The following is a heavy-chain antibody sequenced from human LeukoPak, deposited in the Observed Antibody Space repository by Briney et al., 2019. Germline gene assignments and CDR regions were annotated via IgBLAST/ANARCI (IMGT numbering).Heavy chain of an antibody. D-gene: IGHD1-26*01. CDR3: ARDRYSGSYFLN. CDR2: IYTSGST. V-gene: IGHV4-4*07. CDR1: GGSISSYY. J-gene: IGHJ4*02. Sequence: SETLSLTCTVSGGSISSYYWSWIRQPAGKGLEGIGRIYTSGSTNYNPSLKSRVTMSVDTSKNQFSLKLSSVTAADTAVYYCARDRYSGSYFLNWGQGTLVTVSS.